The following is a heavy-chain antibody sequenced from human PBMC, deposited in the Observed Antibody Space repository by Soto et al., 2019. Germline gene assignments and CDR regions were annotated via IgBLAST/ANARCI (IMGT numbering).Heavy chain of an antibody. J-gene: IGHJ6*03. CDR2: INPNSGGT. Sequence: QVQLVQSGAEVKKPGASVKVSCKASGYTFTGYYMHWVRQAPGQGLEWMGWINPNSGGTNYAQKFQGWVTMTRDTSISTAYMELSRLRSDDTAVYYCARAGGGSVTTPKSKYYYYYYYMDVWGKGTTVTVSS. CDR1: GYTFTGYY. CDR3: ARAGGGSVTTPKSKYYYYYYYMDV. V-gene: IGHV1-2*04. D-gene: IGHD4-17*01.